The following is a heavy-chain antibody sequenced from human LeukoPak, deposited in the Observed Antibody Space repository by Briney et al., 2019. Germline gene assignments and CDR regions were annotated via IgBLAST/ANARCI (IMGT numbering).Heavy chain of an antibody. CDR3: TTEKIALLWFGELSSEDY. V-gene: IGHV3-15*01. D-gene: IGHD3-10*01. CDR2: IKSKTDGGTT. J-gene: IGHJ4*02. CDR1: GFTFSNAW. Sequence: PGGSLRLSCAASGFTFSNAWMSWVRQAPGKGLEWVGRIKSKTDGGTTDYAAPVKGRFTISRDDSKNTLYLQMNSLKTEDTAVYYCTTEKIALLWFGELSSEDYWGQGTLVTVSS.